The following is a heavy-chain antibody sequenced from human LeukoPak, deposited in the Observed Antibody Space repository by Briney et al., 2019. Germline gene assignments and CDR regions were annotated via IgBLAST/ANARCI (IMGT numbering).Heavy chain of an antibody. D-gene: IGHD4-17*01. Sequence: GGSLRLSCAASGFTFSSYGMHWVRQAPGKGLEWVAVISYDGSNKYYADSVKGRFTISRDNSKNTLYLQMNSLRAEDTVVYYCAKDVDGDPYYFDYWGQGTLVTVSS. V-gene: IGHV3-30*18. CDR3: AKDVDGDPYYFDY. J-gene: IGHJ4*02. CDR1: GFTFSSYG. CDR2: ISYDGSNK.